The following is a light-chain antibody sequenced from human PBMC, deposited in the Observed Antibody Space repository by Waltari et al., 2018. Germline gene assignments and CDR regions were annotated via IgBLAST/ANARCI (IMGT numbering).Light chain of an antibody. CDR2: EYS. Sequence: NFMLTQPHSVSESPGVTVTISCTRSSGRIAGNFVQWYQQRPGSAPSVVIYEYSQRPSGVPDRLSGSIDSSSNSASRTISGLKTEDEADYFCKSYDSTNHVVFGGGTKLTVL. CDR3: KSYDSTNHVV. J-gene: IGLJ2*01. CDR1: SGRIAGNF. V-gene: IGLV6-57*04.